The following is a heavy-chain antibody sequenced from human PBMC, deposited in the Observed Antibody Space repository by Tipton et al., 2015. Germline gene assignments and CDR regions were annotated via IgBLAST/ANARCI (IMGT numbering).Heavy chain of an antibody. Sequence: SLRLSCAVSGFTFSSSAMSWVRQAPGKGLERVSAISVSGGSTYYADSVKGRFTISRDNSKNTLYLQMNSLRAEDTAVYYCANSDWNPDYFDYWGQGTLVTVSS. V-gene: IGHV3-23*01. CDR2: ISVSGGST. CDR1: GFTFSSSA. CDR3: ANSDWNPDYFDY. J-gene: IGHJ4*02. D-gene: IGHD1-1*01.